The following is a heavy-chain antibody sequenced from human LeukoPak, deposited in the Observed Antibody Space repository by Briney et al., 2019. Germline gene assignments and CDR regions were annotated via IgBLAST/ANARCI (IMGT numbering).Heavy chain of an antibody. CDR3: ARGLGELSLTTDGIDY. CDR1: GYTFTSYG. CDR2: ISAYNGNT. V-gene: IGHV1-18*01. J-gene: IGHJ4*02. D-gene: IGHD3-16*02. Sequence: ASVKVSCKASGYTFTSYGISWVRQAPGQGLEWMGWISAYNGNTNYAQKLQGRVTMTTDTSTSTAYMELRSLRSDDTAVYYCARGLGELSLTTDGIDYWGQGTLVTVSS.